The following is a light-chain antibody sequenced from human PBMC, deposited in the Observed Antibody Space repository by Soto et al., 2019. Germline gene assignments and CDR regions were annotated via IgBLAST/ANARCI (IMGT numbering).Light chain of an antibody. CDR3: QQSYSTPWT. J-gene: IGKJ1*01. Sequence: DIQLTQSPSFLSASVGDRVTITCRASQGISSYLAWYQQKPGKAPKLLIYAASTLQSGVPSRFSGSGSGTDFTLTISSLQPEDVATYYCQQSYSTPWTLGRGTKVDI. CDR2: AAS. V-gene: IGKV1-39*01. CDR1: QGISSY.